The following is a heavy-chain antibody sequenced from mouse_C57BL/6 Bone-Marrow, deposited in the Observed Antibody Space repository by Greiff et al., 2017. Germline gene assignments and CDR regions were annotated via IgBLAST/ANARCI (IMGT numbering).Heavy chain of an antibody. CDR1: GYTFTDYN. V-gene: IGHV1-22*01. Sequence: EVQLQQSGPELVKPGASVKMSCKASGYTFTDYNMHWVKQSHGKSLEWIGYINPNNGGTSYNQKFKGKATLTVNKSSSTADMELRSLTSEDTAVYYCARAPSSVVPFDYWGQGTTLTGSS. J-gene: IGHJ2*01. CDR3: ARAPSSVVPFDY. D-gene: IGHD1-1*01. CDR2: INPNNGGT.